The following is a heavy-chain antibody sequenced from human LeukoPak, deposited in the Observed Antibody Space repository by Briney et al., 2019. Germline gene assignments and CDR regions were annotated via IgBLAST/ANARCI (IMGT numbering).Heavy chain of an antibody. Sequence: ASVKVSFKASGYTFISYGINWVRQAPGQGLEWMGWISPHNGNRNYAQKLQGRVTMTTDTSTSTTYLEVQSMSSADQAVYYCARAWIAVGGPGTSEYWGQGTLVMVSS. D-gene: IGHD6-19*01. CDR2: ISPHNGNR. CDR3: ARAWIAVGGPGTSEY. CDR1: GYTFISYG. V-gene: IGHV1-18*01. J-gene: IGHJ4*02.